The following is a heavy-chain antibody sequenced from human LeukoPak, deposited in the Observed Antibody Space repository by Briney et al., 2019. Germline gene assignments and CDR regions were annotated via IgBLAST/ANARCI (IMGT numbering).Heavy chain of an antibody. D-gene: IGHD2-15*01. CDR3: ARGHVAARFAFDI. V-gene: IGHV3-74*01. Sequence: PGGSLRLSCAASGFTFSSYWMHWVRQAPGKGLVWVSRINSDGSSTSYADSVKGRFTISRDNAKNTLYLQMNSLRAEDTAVYYCARGHVAARFAFDIWGQGTMVTVSS. CDR1: GFTFSSYW. CDR2: INSDGSST. J-gene: IGHJ3*02.